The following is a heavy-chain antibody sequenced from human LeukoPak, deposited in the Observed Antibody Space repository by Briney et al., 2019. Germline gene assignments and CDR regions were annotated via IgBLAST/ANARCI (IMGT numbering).Heavy chain of an antibody. J-gene: IGHJ4*02. D-gene: IGHD4-17*01. CDR2: IYGGGST. CDR1: GFTVSSNY. Sequence: GGSLRLSCAASGFTVSSNYMSWVRQAPGKGLEWVSVIYGGGSTYYADSVKGRFTISRDNSKNTLYLQMNSLRAEDTAVYFCARGTVAAVTTRLFDDWGQGTLVTVSS. V-gene: IGHV3-66*01. CDR3: ARGTVAAVTTRLFDD.